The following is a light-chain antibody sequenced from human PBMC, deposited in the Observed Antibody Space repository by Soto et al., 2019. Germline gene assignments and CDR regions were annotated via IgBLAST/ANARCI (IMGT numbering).Light chain of an antibody. CDR2: DAS. V-gene: IGKV1-5*01. CDR3: QQYSSYSPYT. Sequence: DIQMTQSPSTLSASVGDRVTITCRPSQSISSWLAWYQQKPGKAPKLLIYDASNLESGVPSRFSGSESGTEFTLTISSLQPDDFVTYYCQQYSSYSPYTFGQGTKLEIK. J-gene: IGKJ2*01. CDR1: QSISSW.